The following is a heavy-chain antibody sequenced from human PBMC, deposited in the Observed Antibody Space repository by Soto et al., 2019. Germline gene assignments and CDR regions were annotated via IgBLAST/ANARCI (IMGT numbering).Heavy chain of an antibody. V-gene: IGHV4-4*07. CDR1: GGSISGFY. D-gene: IGHD6-13*01. CDR3: ARMRAAGTFDY. J-gene: IGHJ4*02. CDR2: IYSSGTT. Sequence: SETLSLTCTVAGGSISGFYWSWVRQPAGKGLEWIGRIYSSGTTKYNPSLRNRVTMSVDTSTDQYSLNLASMTAADTAMYYCARMRAAGTFDYWGQGTLVTVSS.